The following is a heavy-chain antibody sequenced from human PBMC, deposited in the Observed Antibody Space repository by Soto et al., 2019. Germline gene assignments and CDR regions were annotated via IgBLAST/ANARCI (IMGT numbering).Heavy chain of an antibody. Sequence: QVQLVESGGGVVQPGRSLRLSCAASGFTFSSYGMHWVRQAPGKGLEWVAVISYDGSNQYYADSVKGRFTISRDNSKNTLYLQMNSLRAEDTAVYYCAKDKDVVAATLDYWGQGTLVTVSS. CDR1: GFTFSSYG. V-gene: IGHV3-30*18. J-gene: IGHJ4*02. CDR2: ISYDGSNQ. D-gene: IGHD2-15*01. CDR3: AKDKDVVAATLDY.